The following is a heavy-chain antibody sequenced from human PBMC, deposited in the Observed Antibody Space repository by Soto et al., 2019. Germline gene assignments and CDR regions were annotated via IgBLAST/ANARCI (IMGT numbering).Heavy chain of an antibody. CDR3: ARGSPGTMVRGAIDY. CDR2: IYHSGST. Sequence: QLQLQESGSGLVKPSQTLSLTCAVSGGSISSGGYSWSWIRQPPGKGLEWIGYIYHSGSTYYNLSLKIRVTISVDRCKDQFSRKLSSVTAADTAVYYCARGSPGTMVRGAIDYWGQGTLVPVSS. D-gene: IGHD3-10*01. V-gene: IGHV4-30-2*01. J-gene: IGHJ4*02. CDR1: GGSISSGGYS.